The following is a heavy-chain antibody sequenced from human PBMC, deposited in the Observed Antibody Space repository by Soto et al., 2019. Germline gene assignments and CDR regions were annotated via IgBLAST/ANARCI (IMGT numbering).Heavy chain of an antibody. CDR1: GSGFISSG. Sequence: ASVKVSCKASGSGFISSGIQWVRQAHGQRLEWIGWIVVASGQTNYAQNFRGRVAITRDTSTATAYIELTGLTSEDTAVYFCSGDRPVIGVGWWVWGEGTTVNVSS. D-gene: IGHD2-15*01. CDR2: IVVASGQT. CDR3: SGDRPVIGVGWWV. J-gene: IGHJ6*04. V-gene: IGHV1-58*02.